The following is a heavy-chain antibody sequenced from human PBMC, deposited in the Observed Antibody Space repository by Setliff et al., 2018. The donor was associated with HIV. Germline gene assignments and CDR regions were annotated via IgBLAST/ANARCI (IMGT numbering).Heavy chain of an antibody. J-gene: IGHJ6*03. CDR3: ARDRSNWNYGKNYMDV. Sequence: VKVSCKASGYNFTSYGISWVRQAPGQGLEWMGWISAYNGNTNYAQKLQGRVTMTTDTSTSTAYMELRSLTSEDTAVYYCARDRSNWNYGKNYMDVWGKGTTVTVSS. V-gene: IGHV1-18*01. D-gene: IGHD1-7*01. CDR2: ISAYNGNT. CDR1: GYNFTSYG.